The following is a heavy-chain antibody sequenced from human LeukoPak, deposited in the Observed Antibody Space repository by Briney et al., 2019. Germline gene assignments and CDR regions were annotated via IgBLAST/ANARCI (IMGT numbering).Heavy chain of an antibody. J-gene: IGHJ6*02. CDR1: GFSFGRYE. Sequence: GGSLRLSCAASGFSFGRYEMNWVRQAPGKGLEWVSYISTTGSTVYYSDSVEGRFTMSRDNAKNLLYLQMNSLRAEDAAVYYCAKDFPHYYESSHGMDAWGQGTTVTVSS. CDR3: AKDFPHYYESSHGMDA. D-gene: IGHD3-22*01. CDR2: ISTTGSTV. V-gene: IGHV3-48*03.